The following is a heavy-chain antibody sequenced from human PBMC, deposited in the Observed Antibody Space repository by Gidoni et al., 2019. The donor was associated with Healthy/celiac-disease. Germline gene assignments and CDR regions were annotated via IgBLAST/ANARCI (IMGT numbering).Heavy chain of an antibody. Sequence: QVQLVESGGGVVQPGRSLRLSCAASGFTFSSDGMHWVRQAPGKGLEWVAVIWYDGSNKYYADSVKGRFTISRDNSKNTLYLQMNSLRAEDTAVYYCARDLAVFYYFDYWGQGTLVTVSS. CDR1: GFTFSSDG. CDR3: ARDLAVFYYFDY. J-gene: IGHJ4*02. V-gene: IGHV3-33*01. CDR2: IWYDGSNK.